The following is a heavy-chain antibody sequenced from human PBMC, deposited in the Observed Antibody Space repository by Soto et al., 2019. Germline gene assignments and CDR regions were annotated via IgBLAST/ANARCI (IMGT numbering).Heavy chain of an antibody. V-gene: IGHV1-3*01. CDR1: GYTFTSYA. CDR2: INAGNGNT. J-gene: IGHJ4*02. Sequence: ASVKVSCKASGYTFTSYAMHWVRQAPGQRXEWMGWINAGNGNTKYSQKFQGRVTITRDTSASTAYMELSSLRSEDTAVYYCARDPPGDTIFGVVIIKGDYWGQGTLVTVSS. CDR3: ARDPPGDTIFGVVIIKGDY. D-gene: IGHD3-3*01.